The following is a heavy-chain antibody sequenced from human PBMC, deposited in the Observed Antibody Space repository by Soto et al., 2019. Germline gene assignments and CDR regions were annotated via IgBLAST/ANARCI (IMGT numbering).Heavy chain of an antibody. CDR1: GFAFNNYY. J-gene: IGHJ6*02. V-gene: IGHV1-46*02. CDR2: INPGGGTT. D-gene: IGHD7-27*01. CDR3: ARAGGETDYYYGMDV. Sequence: QVQLVQSGAEVKKPGASVKVSCKASGFAFNNYYMHWVRQAPGHGLEWMGIINPGGGTTTYTQKCQARVNMTRDTSTSTVFMELSSLRSDDTAVYYCARAGGETDYYYGMDVWGQGTTVTVSS.